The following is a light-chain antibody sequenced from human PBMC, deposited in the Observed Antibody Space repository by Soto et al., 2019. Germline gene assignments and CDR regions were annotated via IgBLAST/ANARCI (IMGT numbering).Light chain of an antibody. CDR2: AAS. J-gene: IGKJ4*01. V-gene: IGKV3-11*01. Sequence: EIVLTQSPATLSLSPGERATLSCRASQSVSSFLAWYQEKPGQSPRLLIYAASNRATGIPARFSGSGSGTDFTLTISRLEPEAFAVYYCQQGKTFGGRTKVDIK. CDR3: QQGKT. CDR1: QSVSSF.